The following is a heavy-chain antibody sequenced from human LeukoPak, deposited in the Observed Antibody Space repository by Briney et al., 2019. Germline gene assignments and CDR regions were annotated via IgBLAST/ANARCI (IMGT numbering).Heavy chain of an antibody. Sequence: SDTLSLTCSVSGDSISTYYWTWIRQPAGKGLEWIGRIYISGTPNCNPSLRGRVTMSIDTSMNQFSLKLTSVTAADTAVYFCARNGGHNQEHWGQGTLVTVSS. CDR1: GDSISTYY. CDR3: ARNGGHNQEH. CDR2: IYISGTP. V-gene: IGHV4-4*07. D-gene: IGHD1-1*01. J-gene: IGHJ4*02.